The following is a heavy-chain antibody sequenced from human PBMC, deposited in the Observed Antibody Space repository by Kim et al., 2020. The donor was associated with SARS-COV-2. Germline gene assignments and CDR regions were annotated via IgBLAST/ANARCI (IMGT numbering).Heavy chain of an antibody. D-gene: IGHD3-10*01. CDR2: ISSSSSTI. CDR1: GFTFSSYS. V-gene: IGHV3-48*04. J-gene: IGHJ4*02. Sequence: GGSLRLSCAASGFTFSSYSMNWVRQAPGKGLEWVSYISSSSSTIYYADSVKGRFTISRDNAKNSLYLQMNSLRAEDTAVYYCARELEWFGELLMGYWGQGTLVTVSS. CDR3: ARELEWFGELLMGY.